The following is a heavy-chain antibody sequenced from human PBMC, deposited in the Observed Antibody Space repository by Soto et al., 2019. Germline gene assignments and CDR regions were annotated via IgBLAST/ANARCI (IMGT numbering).Heavy chain of an antibody. CDR1: GGSLSDHY. D-gene: IGHD6-19*01. CDR3: ARMRPTGWHDYYFYGMDV. CDR2: IYYRGST. J-gene: IGHJ6*02. Sequence: QVQLQESGPGLVKPSETLSLTCSVSGGSLSDHYWTWIRQSPGKALEWIGCIYYRGSTYYNPSLMRRVAISVDTSKSQFSLRLSSVTAADTAVYYCARMRPTGWHDYYFYGMDVWGQGTTVTVSS. V-gene: IGHV4-59*11.